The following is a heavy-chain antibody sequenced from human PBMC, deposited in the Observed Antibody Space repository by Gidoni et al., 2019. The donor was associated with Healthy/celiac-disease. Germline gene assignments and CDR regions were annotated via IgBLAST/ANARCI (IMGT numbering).Heavy chain of an antibody. V-gene: IGHV1-2*02. J-gene: IGHJ4*02. CDR3: AREGIAVAGSDY. CDR1: GYTFTGYY. Sequence: QVQLVQSWAEVKTPGSSFKFSFKSSGYTFTGYYMHWVRQAPGQGLEWMGWINPNSGGTNDAQKFQGRVTMTRDTSISTAYMELSRLRSDDTAVYYCAREGIAVAGSDYWGQGTLVTVSS. D-gene: IGHD6-19*01. CDR2: INPNSGGT.